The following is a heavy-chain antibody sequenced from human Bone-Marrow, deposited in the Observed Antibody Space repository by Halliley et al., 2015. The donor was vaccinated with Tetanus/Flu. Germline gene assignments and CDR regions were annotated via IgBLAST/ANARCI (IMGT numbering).Heavy chain of an antibody. V-gene: IGHV4-4*02. J-gene: IGHJ6*02. CDR2: IHHSGST. CDR1: GGSITSDNW. Sequence: TLSLTCAVSGGSITSDNWWNWVRQPPGRGLEWIGEIHHSGSTHYNPSLKSRVTLSVDKSNHQFSLRLSSVTAADTAIYYCARTVGGYCSGGSCYPTDDYYHGMDVWGQGTTVTVSS. D-gene: IGHD2-15*01. CDR3: ARTVGGYCSGGSCYPTDDYYHGMDV.